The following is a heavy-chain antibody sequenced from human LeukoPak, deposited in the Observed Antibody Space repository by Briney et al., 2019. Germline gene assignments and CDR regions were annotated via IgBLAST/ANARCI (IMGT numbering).Heavy chain of an antibody. D-gene: IGHD1-26*01. Sequence: SETLSLTCTVSGGSIGSYYWSWIRQPAGKGLEGIGRIYTSGSTNYNPSLKRRVTISVDTSKDQFSLKLGSVTAPDTAVYYCARLSGSSWLDYWGPGTLVTASS. V-gene: IGHV4-4*07. CDR2: IYTSGST. CDR1: GGSIGSYY. CDR3: ARLSGSSWLDY. J-gene: IGHJ4*02.